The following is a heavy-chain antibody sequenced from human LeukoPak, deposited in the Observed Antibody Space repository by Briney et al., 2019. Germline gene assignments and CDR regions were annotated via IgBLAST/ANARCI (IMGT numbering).Heavy chain of an antibody. CDR1: GFTFSSNW. Sequence: GPLRLSCAASGFTFSSNWMHWVRQAPGKGLVWVSHINNDGSRINYAESVKGRFTVSRDNAKNTLYLQMNSLRAEDTAVYYCATSMAGYNWFDPWGQGTLVTVSS. D-gene: IGHD3-22*01. J-gene: IGHJ5*02. CDR3: ATSMAGYNWFDP. V-gene: IGHV3-74*01. CDR2: INNDGSRI.